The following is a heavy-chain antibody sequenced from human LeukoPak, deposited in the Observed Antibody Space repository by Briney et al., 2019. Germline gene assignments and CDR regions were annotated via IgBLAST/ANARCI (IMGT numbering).Heavy chain of an antibody. CDR1: GYTFSNYG. V-gene: IGHV1-18*01. CDR3: ARAGHRRYYYDNGYDY. Sequence: ASVKVSCKASGYTFSNYGYSWMRQAPGQGLEWVGWISTYNGNTNYAQKFEGRVTMTTDTSTSTAYMELRSLRSDDSAVYYCARAGHRRYYYDNGYDYWGQGTLVTVSS. D-gene: IGHD3-22*01. J-gene: IGHJ4*02. CDR2: ISTYNGNT.